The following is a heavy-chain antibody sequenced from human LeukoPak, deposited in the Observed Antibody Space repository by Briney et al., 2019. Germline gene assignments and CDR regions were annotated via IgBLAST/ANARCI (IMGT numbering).Heavy chain of an antibody. J-gene: IGHJ4*02. V-gene: IGHV3-53*01. Sequence: GGSLRLSCAASGFTVSSNYMSWVRQAPGKGLEWVSSTVSRGTTQYADSVKGRFTVSRDTSKNTLYLQMNSLRADDTAVYYCAKEGFDSWGQGTLVTVSS. CDR2: TVSRGTT. CDR1: GFTVSSNY. CDR3: AKEGFDS.